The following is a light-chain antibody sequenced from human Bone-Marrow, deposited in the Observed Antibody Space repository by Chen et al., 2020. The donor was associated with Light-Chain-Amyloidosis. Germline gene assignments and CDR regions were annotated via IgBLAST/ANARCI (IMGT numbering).Light chain of an antibody. V-gene: IGLV3-25*03. CDR2: RDT. CDR3: QSADSSGTYEVI. CDR1: DLPTKY. Sequence: SYVLTPPPSVSVSPGQTAMITCAGDDLPTKYAYWYQQKPGQAPVLVIHRDTERPSGISERFSGSSSGTTATLTISGVQAEDEADYHCQSADSSGTYEVIFGGGTKLTVL. J-gene: IGLJ2*01.